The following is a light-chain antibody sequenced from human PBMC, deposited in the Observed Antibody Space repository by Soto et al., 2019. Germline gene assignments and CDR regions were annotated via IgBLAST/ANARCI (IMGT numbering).Light chain of an antibody. V-gene: IGLV1-44*01. J-gene: IGLJ2*01. CDR1: TSNIGTYI. Sequence: QAVVSQPPSTSGTPGQRVTISCSGGTSNIGTYIVSWYYQFLEAAPRLLIYGSDWRPSGVPDRFFGSKSGTSASLSIGGLHSEDEAHYYCAACDNSLDGPTFGGGTKLTVL. CDR3: AACDNSLDGPT. CDR2: GSD.